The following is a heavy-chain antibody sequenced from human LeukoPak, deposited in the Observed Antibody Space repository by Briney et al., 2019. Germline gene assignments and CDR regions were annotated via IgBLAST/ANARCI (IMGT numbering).Heavy chain of an antibody. CDR3: ARGPDRRTAPSYYDCYYMDV. CDR2: VDHSGIT. CDR1: GGSFSGNS. V-gene: IGHV4-34*01. Sequence: SETLSLTCAVYGGSFSGNSWSWLRQPPGEGLEWIGKVDHSGITNYNPSVKSRVTISVDTSKNQLSLRLSSVTAADTAVYFCARGPDRRTAPSYYDCYYMDVWGKGTTVTVSS. J-gene: IGHJ6*03. D-gene: IGHD2-21*02.